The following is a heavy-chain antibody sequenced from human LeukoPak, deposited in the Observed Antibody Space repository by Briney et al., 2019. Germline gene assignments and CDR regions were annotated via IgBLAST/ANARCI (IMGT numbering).Heavy chain of an antibody. CDR1: GYTFTSYG. D-gene: IGHD5-12*01. V-gene: IGHV1-18*01. Sequence: EASVKVSCKASGYTFTSYGISWVRQAPGQGLEWMGWISAYNGNTNYAQRLQGRVTMTTDTSTSTAYMELRSLRSDDTAVYYCARDRPPGYSGYDAPLDYWGQGTLVTVSS. J-gene: IGHJ4*02. CDR2: ISAYNGNT. CDR3: ARDRPPGYSGYDAPLDY.